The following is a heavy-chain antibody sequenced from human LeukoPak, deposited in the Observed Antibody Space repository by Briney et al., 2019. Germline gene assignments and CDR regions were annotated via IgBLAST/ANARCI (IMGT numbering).Heavy chain of an antibody. J-gene: IGHJ4*02. CDR1: GFTFRTYS. CDR2: ISSTTSTI. V-gene: IGHV3-48*01. Sequence: GGSLRLSCAASGFTFRTYSMNWVRQAPGKGLEWVSFISSTTSTIYYADSMKGRFTISRDNSKNTLYLQMNSLRAEDTAVYYCASQRRAKLDYWGQGTLVTVSS. CDR3: ASQRRAKLDY.